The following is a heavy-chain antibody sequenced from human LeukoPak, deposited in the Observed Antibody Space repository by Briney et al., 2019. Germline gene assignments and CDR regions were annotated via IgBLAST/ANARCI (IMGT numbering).Heavy chain of an antibody. Sequence: AGGSLRLSCAASGFTFSSYWMTCVRQGPGKGLEGVANIKPDVSLIYYVDSVKGPFTISRENDKNSLYLQMNSLRAEDTAVYYCAKWELYSGFYYIDYWGQGTLAPVSS. CDR2: IKPDVSLI. CDR3: AKWELYSGFYYIDY. CDR1: GFTFSSYW. J-gene: IGHJ4*02. D-gene: IGHD1-26*01. V-gene: IGHV3-7*01.